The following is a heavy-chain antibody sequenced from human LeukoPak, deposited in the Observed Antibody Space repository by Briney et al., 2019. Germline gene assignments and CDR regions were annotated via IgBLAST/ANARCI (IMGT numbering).Heavy chain of an antibody. CDR3: ARETPYDYVWGSYRPSHAFDI. CDR1: GFTFSSYA. V-gene: IGHV3-30-3*01. D-gene: IGHD3-16*02. Sequence: GGSLRLSCAASGFTFSSYAMHWVRQAPGKGLGWVAVISYDGSNKYYADSVKGRFTISRDNSKNTLYLQMNSLRAEDTAVYYCARETPYDYVWGSYRPSHAFDIWGQGTMVTVSS. J-gene: IGHJ3*02. CDR2: ISYDGSNK.